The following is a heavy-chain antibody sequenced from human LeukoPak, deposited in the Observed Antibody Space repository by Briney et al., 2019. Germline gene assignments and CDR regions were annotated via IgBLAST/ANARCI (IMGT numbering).Heavy chain of an antibody. J-gene: IGHJ4*02. CDR1: GGSISSYY. V-gene: IGHV4-59*01. D-gene: IGHD3-22*01. CDR3: ARGIITYDY. Sequence: SETLSLTCTVSGGSISSYYWSWLRQPPGKGLEWIGYIYYSGSTNYNPSLKSRVTISVDTSKNQFSLKLSSVTAADTAVYYCARGIITYDYWGQGTLVTVSS. CDR2: IYYSGST.